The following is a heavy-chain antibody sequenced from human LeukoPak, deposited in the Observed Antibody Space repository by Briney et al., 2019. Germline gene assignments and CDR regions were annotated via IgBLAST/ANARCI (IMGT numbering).Heavy chain of an antibody. J-gene: IGHJ3*02. Sequence: RSGGSLRLSCAASGFTFSSYWMSWVRQAPGKGLEWVANIKQDGSEKYYVDSVKGRFTISRDNAKNSLYLQMNSLRAEDTAVYYCARVFTIFGARGGAFDIWGQGTMVTVSS. CDR2: IKQDGSEK. CDR3: ARVFTIFGARGGAFDI. CDR1: GFTFSSYW. D-gene: IGHD3-3*01. V-gene: IGHV3-7*01.